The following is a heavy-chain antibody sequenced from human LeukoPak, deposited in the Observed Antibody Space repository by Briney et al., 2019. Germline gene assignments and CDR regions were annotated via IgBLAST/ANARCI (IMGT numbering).Heavy chain of an antibody. V-gene: IGHV3-30-3*01. CDR1: GFTFSSYA. D-gene: IGHD4-17*01. Sequence: PGGSLRLSCAASGFTFSSYAMHWVRQAPGKGLEWVAVISYDGSNKYYADPVKGRFTTSRDNSKNTLYLQMNSLRAEDTAVYYCAREYDDYGDYVTFDYWGQGTLVTVSS. CDR3: AREYDDYGDYVTFDY. J-gene: IGHJ4*02. CDR2: ISYDGSNK.